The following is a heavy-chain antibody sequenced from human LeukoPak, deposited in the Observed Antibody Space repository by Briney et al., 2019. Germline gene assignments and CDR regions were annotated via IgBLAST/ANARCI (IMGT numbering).Heavy chain of an antibody. V-gene: IGHV4-59*05. CDR1: GGSISSYY. CDR2: IYYSGST. D-gene: IGHD6-19*01. CDR3: FSRGWYADSLDY. Sequence: SETLSLTCTVSGGSISSYYWSWIRQPAGKGLEWIGSIYYSGSTYYNPSLKSRVTISVDTSKNQFPLKLSSVTAADTAVYYCFSRGWYADSLDYWGQGTLVTVSS. J-gene: IGHJ4*02.